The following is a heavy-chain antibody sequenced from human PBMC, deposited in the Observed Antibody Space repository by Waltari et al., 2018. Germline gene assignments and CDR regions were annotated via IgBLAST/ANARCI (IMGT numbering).Heavy chain of an antibody. V-gene: IGHV3-23*04. CDR1: KVSFTTYA. D-gene: IGHD5-18*01. CDR3: ARSAIRGRGDYYGMDV. CDR2: INNNGQQT. Sequence: DVQLVESGGGLVQPGGSLRLSCAASKVSFTTYAFSWVRHVPGKGLQGVAGINNNGQQTYYTESVKGRFTIARDNSKNTLYLQMNSLRAEDTAVYYCARSAIRGRGDYYGMDVWGQGTTVTVSS. J-gene: IGHJ6*02.